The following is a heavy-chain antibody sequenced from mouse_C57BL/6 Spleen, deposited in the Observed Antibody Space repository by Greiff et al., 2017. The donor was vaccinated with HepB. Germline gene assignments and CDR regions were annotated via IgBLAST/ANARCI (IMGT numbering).Heavy chain of an antibody. Sequence: EVQLQESGGGLVKPGGSLKLSCAASGFTFSDYGMHWVRQAPEKGLEWVAYISSGSSTIYYADTVKGRFTISRDNAKNTLFLQMTSLRSEDTAMYYCASGGNWYFDVWGTGTTVTVSS. CDR1: GFTFSDYG. J-gene: IGHJ1*03. CDR3: ASGGNWYFDV. CDR2: ISSGSSTI. V-gene: IGHV5-17*01.